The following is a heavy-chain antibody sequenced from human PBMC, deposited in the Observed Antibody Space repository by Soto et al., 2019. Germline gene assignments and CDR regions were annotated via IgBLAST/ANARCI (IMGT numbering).Heavy chain of an antibody. CDR1: GFTFSDYY. CDR2: ISSSSSYT. CDR3: ARESKIVATIALDY. Sequence: GGSLRLSCAASGFTFSDYYMSWIRQAPGKGLEWVSYISSSSSYTNYADSVKGRFTISRDNSKNTLYLQMNSLRAEDTAVYYCARESKIVATIALDYWGQGTLVTVSS. J-gene: IGHJ4*02. V-gene: IGHV3-11*06. D-gene: IGHD5-12*01.